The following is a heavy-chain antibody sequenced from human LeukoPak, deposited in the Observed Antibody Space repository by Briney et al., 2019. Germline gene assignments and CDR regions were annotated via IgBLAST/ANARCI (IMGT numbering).Heavy chain of an antibody. CDR2: ISSDSKSI. J-gene: IGHJ4*02. CDR3: TRGSYGDYGY. V-gene: IGHV3-21*01. Sequence: GGSLRLSCAASGFIFSSFTMNWVRQAPRKGLEWVSSISSDSKSIYYAESVKGRFIISRDNAKNSLFLQMDSLRAEDTALYYCTRGSYGDYGYWGQGTLVTVSS. D-gene: IGHD4-17*01. CDR1: GFIFSSFT.